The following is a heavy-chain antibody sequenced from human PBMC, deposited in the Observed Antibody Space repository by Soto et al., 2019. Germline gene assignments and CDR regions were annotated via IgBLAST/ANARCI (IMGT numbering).Heavy chain of an antibody. CDR2: SNSDGSTS. Sequence: EVQLVESGGGLVQPGGSLRLSCAVSGFTFSTYWMHWVRQAPGRGLWWVSRSNSDGSTSTYADSVKGRYTISRDNAKNTLYLQMNRLRGEDTAVYYCVRDRDTYGSGFLDVWGQGTTVTVSS. J-gene: IGHJ6*02. V-gene: IGHV3-74*01. D-gene: IGHD3-10*01. CDR3: VRDRDTYGSGFLDV. CDR1: GFTFSTYW.